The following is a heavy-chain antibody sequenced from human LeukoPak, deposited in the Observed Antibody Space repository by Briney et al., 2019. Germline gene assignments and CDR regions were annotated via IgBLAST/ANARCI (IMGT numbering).Heavy chain of an antibody. V-gene: IGHV3-23*01. CDR3: AKARGEWLLLLDY. D-gene: IGHD3-3*01. CDR1: GFTFSSYA. J-gene: IGHJ4*02. Sequence: GSLRLSCAASGFTFSSYAMSWVRQAPGKGLEWVSAISGSGGSTYYADSAKGRFTISRDNSKNTLYLQMNSLRAEDTAVYYCAKARGEWLLLLDYWGQGTLVTVSS. CDR2: ISGSGGST.